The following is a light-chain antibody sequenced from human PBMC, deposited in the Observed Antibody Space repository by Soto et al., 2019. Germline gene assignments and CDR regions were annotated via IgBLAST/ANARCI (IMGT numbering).Light chain of an antibody. CDR2: GAS. V-gene: IGKV3-20*01. CDR3: QQYGTSPRT. CDR1: QSVTSNY. Sequence: EIVLTQSPGTLSLSPGERATLSCRASQSVTSNYLAWYQHKPGQAPRLLIYGASSRATGIPDRFSGSGAGTDFALTISRLEPEDFAVYYCQQYGTSPRTFGQGTKLEMK. J-gene: IGKJ2*01.